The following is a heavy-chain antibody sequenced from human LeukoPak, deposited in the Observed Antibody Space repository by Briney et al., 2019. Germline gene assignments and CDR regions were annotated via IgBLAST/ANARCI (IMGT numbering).Heavy chain of an antibody. CDR2: IYNSEST. V-gene: IGHV4-59*01. CDR1: GVSISTYY. Sequence: SETLSLTCTVSGVSISTYYWSWIRQPPGKGLEWIGYIYNSESTYYNPSLKSRVTISLDTSKNQFSLRLNSVTAAVTAVYYCARVKGSNWFDPWGQGTLVTVSS. J-gene: IGHJ5*02. CDR3: ARVKGSNWFDP. D-gene: IGHD6-6*01.